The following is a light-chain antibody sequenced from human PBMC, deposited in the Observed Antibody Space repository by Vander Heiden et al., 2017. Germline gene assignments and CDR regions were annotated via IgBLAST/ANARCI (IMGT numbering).Light chain of an antibody. V-gene: IGKV1-39*01. CDR2: AAS. J-gene: IGKJ3*01. CDR3: QQSYSNPRLFT. CDR1: QSISTF. Sequence: IQMTQSPSSLSASVVARVTITCRASQSISTFLDWYQQGEGKAPKLLINAASSLQSGGPSRLSGSGSGTDFTLTISSLQPEDFATYYCQQSYSNPRLFTFGHGTKVDIK.